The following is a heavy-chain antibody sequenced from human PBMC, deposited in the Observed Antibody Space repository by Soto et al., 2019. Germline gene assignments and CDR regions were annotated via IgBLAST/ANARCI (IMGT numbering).Heavy chain of an antibody. V-gene: IGHV3-11*01. CDR1: GFTFSDYY. D-gene: IGHD3-10*01. Sequence: PVVSLRLSCAASGFTFSDYYMSWIRQAPGKGLEWASYISSSGSTIYYADSVKGRFTISRDNAKNSLYLQMNSLRAEDTAVYYCARDLAPYYYGSGRPNWFDPWGQGTLVTVSS. J-gene: IGHJ5*02. CDR2: ISSSGSTI. CDR3: ARDLAPYYYGSGRPNWFDP.